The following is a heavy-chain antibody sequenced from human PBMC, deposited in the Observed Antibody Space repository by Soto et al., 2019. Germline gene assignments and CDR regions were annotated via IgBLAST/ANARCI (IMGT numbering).Heavy chain of an antibody. CDR3: ARGRGELRFDP. CDR1: GYSFSDFG. D-gene: IGHD1-7*01. CDR2: TSTSNDKT. Sequence: QVQLMQSGAEMKQPGASVKVSCRASGYSFSDFGISWVRQAPGQGLEWVGWTSTSNDKTDLAQKVQGRVTMTTDTSTNTAYMELRGLRSDDTAVYYCARGRGELRFDPWGQGTLVTVSS. J-gene: IGHJ5*02. V-gene: IGHV1-18*01.